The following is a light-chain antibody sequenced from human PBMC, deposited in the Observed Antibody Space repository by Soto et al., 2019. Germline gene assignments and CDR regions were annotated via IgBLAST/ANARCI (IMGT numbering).Light chain of an antibody. CDR3: QQYSTYPLT. V-gene: IGKV1-8*01. CDR1: QGISSY. J-gene: IGKJ3*01. Sequence: AIRMTQSPSSFSASTGDRVTITCRASQGISSYLAWYQQKPGKVPKLLIYAASTLQSGVPSRFSGSGSGTDFTLTISCLQSEDFATYYCQQYSTYPLTFGPGTKVEIK. CDR2: AAS.